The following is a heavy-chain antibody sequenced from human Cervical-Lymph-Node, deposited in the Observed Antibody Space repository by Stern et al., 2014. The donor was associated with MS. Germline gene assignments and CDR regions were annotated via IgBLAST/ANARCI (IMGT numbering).Heavy chain of an antibody. V-gene: IGHV4-59*01. CDR3: ARGATQAFDP. CDR1: GGSISSYY. J-gene: IGHJ5*02. CDR2: IYYSVST. Sequence: QVQLQESGPGLVKPSETQSLTCTVSGGSISSYYWSWIRQAPGKGLEWIAYIYYSVSTNYNPSLKSRVTISVDTSKNQFSLKLSSVTAADTAVYYCARGATQAFDPWGQGTLVTVSS.